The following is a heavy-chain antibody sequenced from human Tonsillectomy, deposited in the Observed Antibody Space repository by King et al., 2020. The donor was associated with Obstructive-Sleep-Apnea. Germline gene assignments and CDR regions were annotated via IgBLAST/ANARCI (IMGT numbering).Heavy chain of an antibody. CDR2: IYHSGIT. J-gene: IGHJ4*02. Sequence: VQLQESGPGLVKPSWTLSLTSAASGGSISSSNWWSWVRQPPGKGLEWIGEIYHSGITSYNPSLKSRVTISVDKSKNHFSLKLSSVTAADTAVYSCARVAASAGPPFDYWGQGTLVTVSS. CDR1: GGSISSSNW. V-gene: IGHV4-4*02. CDR3: ARVAASAGPPFDY. D-gene: IGHD6-13*01.